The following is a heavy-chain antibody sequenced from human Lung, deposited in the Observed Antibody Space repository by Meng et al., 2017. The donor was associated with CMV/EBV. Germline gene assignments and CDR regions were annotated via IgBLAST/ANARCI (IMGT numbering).Heavy chain of an antibody. CDR1: GGSISSSSYY. Sequence: SXTXSLXCTVSGGSISSSSYYRGWIRQPPGKGLEWIGSIYYSGSTYYNPSLKSRVTISVDTSKNQFSLKLSSVTAADTAVYYCARDIYHTDIVVVRSDAFDIXGQAXTVTVSS. CDR3: ARDIYHTDIVVVRSDAFDI. V-gene: IGHV4-39*07. J-gene: IGHJ3*02. CDR2: IYYSGST. D-gene: IGHD2-2*01.